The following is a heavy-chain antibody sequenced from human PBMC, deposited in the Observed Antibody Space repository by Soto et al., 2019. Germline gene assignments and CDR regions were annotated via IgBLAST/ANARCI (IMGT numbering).Heavy chain of an antibody. CDR3: AKDPPLFLGSYQTN. D-gene: IGHD3-10*02. CDR2: ISGSGGST. J-gene: IGHJ4*02. CDR1: GFTFSSYA. V-gene: IGHV3-23*01. Sequence: GGSLRLSCAASGFTFSSYALSWVRQAPGKGLEWVSAISGSGGSTYYADSVKGRFTISRDNSKNTLYLQMNSLRAEDTAVYYCAKDPPLFLGSYQTNRGQGTLVTVSS.